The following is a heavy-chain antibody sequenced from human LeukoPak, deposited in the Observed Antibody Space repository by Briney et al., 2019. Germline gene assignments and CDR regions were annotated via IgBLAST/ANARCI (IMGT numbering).Heavy chain of an antibody. J-gene: IGHJ4*02. Sequence: QPGRSLRLSCAASGFTFDDYAMHWVRQAPGKGLEWVSGIIWNSGSIGYADSVKGRFTISRDNAKNSLYLQMNSLRAEDTALYYCANSGDYYYGSGSYRFDYWGQGTLVTVSS. V-gene: IGHV3-9*01. CDR3: ANSGDYYYGSGSYRFDY. CDR2: IIWNSGSI. D-gene: IGHD3-10*01. CDR1: GFTFDDYA.